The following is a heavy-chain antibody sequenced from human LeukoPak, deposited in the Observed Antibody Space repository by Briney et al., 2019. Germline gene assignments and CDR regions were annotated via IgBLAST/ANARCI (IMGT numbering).Heavy chain of an antibody. Sequence: GGSLRLSCAASGFTFSSYAMSWVRQAPGEGLEWVSTLYLSGGSPDYADSVKGRFTISRDNSKNPLYLQMNSLRAEDKAVYYCARCIDYWFFDLWGRGTLLTVSS. V-gene: IGHV3-23*01. J-gene: IGHJ2*01. CDR1: GFTFSSYA. D-gene: IGHD2-8*01. CDR2: LYLSGGSP. CDR3: ARCIDYWFFDL.